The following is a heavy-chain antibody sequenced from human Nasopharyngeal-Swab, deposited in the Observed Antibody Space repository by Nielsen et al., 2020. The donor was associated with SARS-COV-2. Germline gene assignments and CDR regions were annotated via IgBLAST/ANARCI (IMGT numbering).Heavy chain of an antibody. CDR3: ARGTARPEFRRYFDY. Sequence: SDTLSLTCAVYGGSFSGYYWSWIRQPPGKGLEWIGEINHSGSTNYNPSLKSRVTISVDTSKNQFSLKLSSVTAADTAVYYCARGTARPEFRRYFDYWGQGTLVTVSS. D-gene: IGHD6-6*01. CDR1: GGSFSGYY. V-gene: IGHV4-34*01. J-gene: IGHJ4*02. CDR2: INHSGST.